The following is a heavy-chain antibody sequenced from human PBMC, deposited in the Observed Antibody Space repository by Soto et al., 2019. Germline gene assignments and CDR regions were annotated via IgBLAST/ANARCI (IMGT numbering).Heavy chain of an antibody. J-gene: IGHJ4*02. D-gene: IGHD5-18*01. V-gene: IGHV4-59*01. CDR2: IYYDGTT. Sequence: SETLSLTCTVSGGSISRYYWSWIRQPPGKGLEWIGYIYYDGTTNYSPSLKSRVTISVDTSNNQFSLRLSSVTAADTAVYYCARAGYSYGFGYYYDYWGQGTLVTV. CDR1: GGSISRYY. CDR3: ARAGYSYGFGYYYDY.